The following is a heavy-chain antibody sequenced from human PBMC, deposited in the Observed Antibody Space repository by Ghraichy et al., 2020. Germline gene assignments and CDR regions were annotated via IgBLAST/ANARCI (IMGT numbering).Heavy chain of an antibody. J-gene: IGHJ4*02. CDR3: ARHHYCGGDCYVGQIDS. CDR2: IYDSGST. D-gene: IGHD2-21*02. CDR1: DGSIRSYF. Sequence: SETLSLTCTVSDGSIRSYFWSWIRQPPGKGLEWIGYIYDSGSTNYNPSLKSRVTISVDTSKNQFSLKLSSVTAADTAVYYCARHHYCGGDCYVGQIDSWGQGTLVTVSS. V-gene: IGHV4-59*08.